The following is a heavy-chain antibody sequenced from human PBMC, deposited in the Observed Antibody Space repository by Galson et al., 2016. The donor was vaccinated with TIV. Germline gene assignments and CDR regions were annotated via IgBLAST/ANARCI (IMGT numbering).Heavy chain of an antibody. D-gene: IGHD2-15*01. CDR3: TTELGYCSGGYCYYFDY. CDR1: GFIFSNAW. CDR2: IKSNFDGGTT. J-gene: IGHJ4*01. V-gene: IGHV3-15*01. Sequence: SLRLSCAASGFIFSNAWMSWVRQAPGKGLEWVGRIKSNFDGGTTDYAEPVKGRFTISRHDSKNTLFLQMNRLKTEDTAVYYCTTELGYCSGGYCYYFDYWGQEPWSPSPQ.